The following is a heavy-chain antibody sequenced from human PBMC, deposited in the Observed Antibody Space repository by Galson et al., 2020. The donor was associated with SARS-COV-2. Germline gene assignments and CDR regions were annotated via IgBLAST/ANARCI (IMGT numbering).Heavy chain of an antibody. V-gene: IGHV4-34*01. CDR1: GGSFSGYY. CDR2: INHSGST. Sequence: SETLSLTCAVYGGSFSGYYWSWIRQPPGKGLEWIGEINHSGSTNYNPSLKSRVTISVDTSKNQFSLKLSSVTAADTAVYYCQGIRYYYYYMDVWGKGTTVTISS. CDR3: QGIRYYYYYMDV. J-gene: IGHJ6*03.